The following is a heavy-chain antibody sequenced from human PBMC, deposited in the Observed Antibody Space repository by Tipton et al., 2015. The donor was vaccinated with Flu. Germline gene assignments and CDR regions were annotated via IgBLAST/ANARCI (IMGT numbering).Heavy chain of an antibody. CDR1: GGSISSGSYY. Sequence: TLSLTCTVSGGSISSGSYYWSWIRQPAGKGLEWIGRIYTSGSTNYNPSLKSRVTISVDTSKNQFSLKLSSVTAADTAVYYCARRKTVTTRLTYFDYWGQGTLVTVSS. CDR2: IYTSGST. V-gene: IGHV4-61*02. D-gene: IGHD4-17*01. J-gene: IGHJ4*02. CDR3: ARRKTVTTRLTYFDY.